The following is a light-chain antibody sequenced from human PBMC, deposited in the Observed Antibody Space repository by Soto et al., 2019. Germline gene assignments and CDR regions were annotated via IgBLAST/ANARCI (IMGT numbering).Light chain of an antibody. Sequence: QLTQSPSSLSASVGDRVTITCRASQGISSNLAWYQQKPGRAPKLLIFGASNLQSGVPSRFSGSGSGTDFTLTISSLQPEDFATYFCQQLNAYPPWTFGQGTKVDIK. CDR3: QQLNAYPPWT. V-gene: IGKV1-9*01. CDR2: GAS. J-gene: IGKJ1*01. CDR1: QGISSN.